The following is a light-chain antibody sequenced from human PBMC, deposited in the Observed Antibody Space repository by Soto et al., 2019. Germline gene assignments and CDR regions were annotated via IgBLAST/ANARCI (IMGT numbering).Light chain of an antibody. J-gene: IGKJ2*01. CDR1: QSVLYNSNNKNY. CDR3: QRYYSTPYT. Sequence: DIVMTQSPDSLAVSLGERATIDCKSSQSVLYNSNNKNYLAWYQQKPGQPPKLLFYWASTRESGVPDRFSGSGSGTDFTLTINSLQADDVALYFCQRYYSTPYTFGQGTKLEIE. V-gene: IGKV4-1*01. CDR2: WAS.